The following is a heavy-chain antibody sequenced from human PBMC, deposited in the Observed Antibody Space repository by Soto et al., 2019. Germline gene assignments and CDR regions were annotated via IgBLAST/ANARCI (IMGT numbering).Heavy chain of an antibody. CDR1: GYTFTSYA. D-gene: IGHD6-19*01. Sequence: ASVKVSCKAPGYTFTSYAMHWVRQAPGQRLEWMGWINAGNGNTKYSQKFQGRVTITRDTSASTAYMELSSLRSEDTAVYYCARSIGIAVAGTSGYWGQGTLVTVSS. J-gene: IGHJ4*02. CDR2: INAGNGNT. V-gene: IGHV1-3*01. CDR3: ARSIGIAVAGTSGY.